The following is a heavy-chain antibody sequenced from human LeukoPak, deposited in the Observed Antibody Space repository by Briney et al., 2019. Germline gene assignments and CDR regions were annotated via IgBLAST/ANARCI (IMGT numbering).Heavy chain of an antibody. V-gene: IGHV4-31*03. CDR1: GGSISSGGYY. CDR3: ARSTSGGLMTTPYYFDY. D-gene: IGHD4-11*01. CDR2: IYYSGST. Sequence: PSQTLSLTCTVSGGSISSGGYYWSWIRQHPGKGLEWIGYIYYSGSTYYNPSLKSRVTISVDTSKNQFSLKLSSVTAADTAVYYCARSTSGGLMTTPYYFDYWGQGTLVTVSS. J-gene: IGHJ4*02.